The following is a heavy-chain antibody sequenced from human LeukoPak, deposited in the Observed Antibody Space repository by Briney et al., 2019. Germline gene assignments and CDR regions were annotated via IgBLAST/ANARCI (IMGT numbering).Heavy chain of an antibody. CDR1: GFTFSSYS. V-gene: IGHV3-74*03. J-gene: IGHJ4*02. Sequence: GGSLRLSCAASGFTFSSYSMNWVRQAPGKGLVWVARINTDGRVTTYAESVKGRFTVSRDNAENTLYLEMNNLRPEDTAVYYCIRETHVGLHLEYWGQGTLATVTS. CDR3: IRETHVGLHLEY. D-gene: IGHD3-10*02. CDR2: INTDGRVT.